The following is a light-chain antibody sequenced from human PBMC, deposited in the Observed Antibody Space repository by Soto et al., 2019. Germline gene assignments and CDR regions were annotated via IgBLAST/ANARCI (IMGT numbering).Light chain of an antibody. CDR2: DSD. J-gene: IGLJ2*01. V-gene: IGLV1-44*01. Sequence: QSVLTQPPSASGTPGQRVTISCSGGVSNIGRYSVKWYQQVPGTAPKLLIYDSDQRPSGVPDRFSGSTSGTSASLAISGLQSEDEADYYCATWDDSLNGVIFGGGTKLTVL. CDR1: VSNIGRYS. CDR3: ATWDDSLNGVI.